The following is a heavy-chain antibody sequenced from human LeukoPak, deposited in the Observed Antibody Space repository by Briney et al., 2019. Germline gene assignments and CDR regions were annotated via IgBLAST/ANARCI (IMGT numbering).Heavy chain of an antibody. Sequence: PSETLSLTCTVSGGSISSYYWTWIRQAPVKGLEWIGYIYYNGNTNYNPSLKSRVTVFVDTSKNQFSLKVTSLTAADTAVYYCARTIKSGNYYWFDPWGQGTLVTVSS. D-gene: IGHD1-26*01. CDR2: IYYNGNT. V-gene: IGHV4-59*01. J-gene: IGHJ5*02. CDR3: ARTIKSGNYYWFDP. CDR1: GGSISSYY.